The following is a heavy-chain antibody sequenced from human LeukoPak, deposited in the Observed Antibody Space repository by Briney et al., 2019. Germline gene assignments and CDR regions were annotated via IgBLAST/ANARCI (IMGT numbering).Heavy chain of an antibody. CDR2: ITCSGHGGTT. V-gene: IGHV3-23*01. Sequence: PGGSLRLSCAASGFTFSSYAMSWVRQAPGKGLEWVSAITCSGHGGTTYYAGSVKGRFIISRDSSENTLYLQMNSLRAEDTAVYYCTRDICGSGGSCYAPGAFDIWGQGTMVTVSS. CDR1: GFTFSSYA. D-gene: IGHD2-15*01. CDR3: TRDICGSGGSCYAPGAFDI. J-gene: IGHJ3*02.